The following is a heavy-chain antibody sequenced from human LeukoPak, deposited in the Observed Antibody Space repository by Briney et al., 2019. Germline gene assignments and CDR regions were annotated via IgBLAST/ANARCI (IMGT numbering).Heavy chain of an antibody. CDR1: GFIFNNYA. D-gene: IGHD6-19*01. CDR2: ISYNETNK. Sequence: QPGGSLRLSWTASGFIFNNYAMHWVRRAPGKGLEWVALISYNETNKYYPDSVKGRFTISRDSSKNTVYLQMGSLRADDTAVYYCARVGGSGWYGYIDYWGQGTLVRVSS. J-gene: IGHJ4*02. CDR3: ARVGGSGWYGYIDY. V-gene: IGHV3-30*04.